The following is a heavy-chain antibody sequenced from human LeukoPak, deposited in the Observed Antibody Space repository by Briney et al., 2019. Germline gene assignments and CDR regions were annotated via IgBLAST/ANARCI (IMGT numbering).Heavy chain of an antibody. CDR1: GGTFSSYA. CDR2: IIPIFGTA. J-gene: IGHJ6*02. V-gene: IGHV1-69*13. D-gene: IGHD1-26*01. Sequence: SVKVSCKASGGTFSSYAISWVRQAPGQGLEWMGGIIPIFGTANYAQKFQGRVTITADGSTSTAYMELSSLRSEDTAVYYCARDSGSYYNRYYYYGMDVWGQGTTVTVSS. CDR3: ARDSGSYYNRYYYYGMDV.